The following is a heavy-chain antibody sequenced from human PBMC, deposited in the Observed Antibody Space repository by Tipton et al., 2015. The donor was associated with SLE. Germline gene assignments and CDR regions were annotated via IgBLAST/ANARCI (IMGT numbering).Heavy chain of an antibody. Sequence: TLSLTCTVSGGSMSNSIYYWGWIRQPPGKGLEWIGSTFYTGSTFYKSSLNSRVTISVDTAKNQFSLKLKSVTAADTAVYYCARESWRGAQIGLDVWGEGTTVIVSS. CDR3: ARESWRGAQIGLDV. CDR2: TFYTGST. V-gene: IGHV4-39*07. CDR1: GGSMSNSIYY. J-gene: IGHJ6*04. D-gene: IGHD2-21*01.